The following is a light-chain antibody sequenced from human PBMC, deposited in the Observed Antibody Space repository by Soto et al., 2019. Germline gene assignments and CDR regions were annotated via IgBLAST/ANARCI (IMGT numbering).Light chain of an antibody. CDR3: GSYTSISTDVV. V-gene: IGLV2-14*01. Sequence: QSALTQPASVSGSPGQSIAISCTGTSSDVGGYNYVSWYQQYPGKGPKLIISEVSNRPSGVSDRFSGSKSGNTASLTISGLQAEDEADYYYGSYTSISTDVVFGGGTKVTVL. CDR1: SSDVGGYNY. CDR2: EVS. J-gene: IGLJ2*01.